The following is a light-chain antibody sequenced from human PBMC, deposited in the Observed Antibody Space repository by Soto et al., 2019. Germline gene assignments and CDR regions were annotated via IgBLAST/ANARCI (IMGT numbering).Light chain of an antibody. Sequence: DIQMTQSPSSLSASVGDRVTITCRASQSISTYLDWYQQKPGKAPNLLIYGASSLESGVPSRFTGSGSGTDFTLTISSLQPEDFATYHCQQYYSTPWTFGQGTKLESK. CDR3: QQYYSTPWT. V-gene: IGKV1-39*01. CDR2: GAS. CDR1: QSISTY. J-gene: IGKJ1*01.